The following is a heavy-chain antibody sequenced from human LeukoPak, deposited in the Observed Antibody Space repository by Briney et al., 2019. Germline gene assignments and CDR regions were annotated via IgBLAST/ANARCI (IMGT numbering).Heavy chain of an antibody. J-gene: IGHJ6*02. V-gene: IGHV3-21*01. CDR2: ISSSSSYI. CDR3: ARSPTPTGYYDFWSGYFPSTNYYGMDV. Sequence: PGGSLRLSCAASGFTFSSYSMNWVRQAPGKGLEWVSSISSSSSYIYYADSVKGRFTISRDNSKNSLYLQMNSLRAEDTAVYYCARSPTPTGYYDFWSGYFPSTNYYGMDVWGQGTTVTVFS. D-gene: IGHD3-3*01. CDR1: GFTFSSYS.